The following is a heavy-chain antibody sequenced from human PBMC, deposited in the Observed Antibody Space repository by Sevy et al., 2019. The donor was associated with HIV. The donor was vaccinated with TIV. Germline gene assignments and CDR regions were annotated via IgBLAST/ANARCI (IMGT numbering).Heavy chain of an antibody. CDR2: ISSSSSTI. Sequence: GGSLRLCCAASGFTFSSYSMNWVRQAPGKGLEWVSYISSSSSTIYYADSVKGRFTISRDNAKNSLYLQMNSLRAEDTAVYYCARLSGYSSSWSYFDYWGQGTLVTVSS. CDR1: GFTFSSYS. J-gene: IGHJ4*02. CDR3: ARLSGYSSSWSYFDY. V-gene: IGHV3-48*01. D-gene: IGHD6-13*01.